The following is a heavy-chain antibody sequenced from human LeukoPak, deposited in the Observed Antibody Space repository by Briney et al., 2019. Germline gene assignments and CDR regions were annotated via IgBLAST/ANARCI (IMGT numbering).Heavy chain of an antibody. CDR1: GFTFSSYA. V-gene: IGHV3-23*01. D-gene: IGHD5-18*01. Sequence: PRGSLRLSCAASGFTFSSYAMSWVRQAPGKGLEWVSAISGSGGSTYYADSVKGRFTISRDNSKNTLYLQMNSLRAEDTAVYYCAKETDVDTAMVTGLGYYGMDVWGQGTTVTVSS. CDR2: ISGSGGST. J-gene: IGHJ6*02. CDR3: AKETDVDTAMVTGLGYYGMDV.